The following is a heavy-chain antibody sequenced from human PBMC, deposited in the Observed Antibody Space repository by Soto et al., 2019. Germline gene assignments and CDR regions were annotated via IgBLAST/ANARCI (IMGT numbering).Heavy chain of an antibody. J-gene: IGHJ4*02. V-gene: IGHV1-18*01. Sequence: QVQLVQSGAEVKKPGASVKVSCKASGYTFSRYGITWVRQAPGQGLEWMGWISGYSGNTNYAQNLRGRFTMPTETSTSTAYMELRSLRSDDTAVYYCARGGVLLWFGEPLDYWGQGTLVTVSS. CDR3: ARGGVLLWFGEPLDY. CDR2: ISGYSGNT. CDR1: GYTFSRYG. D-gene: IGHD3-10*01.